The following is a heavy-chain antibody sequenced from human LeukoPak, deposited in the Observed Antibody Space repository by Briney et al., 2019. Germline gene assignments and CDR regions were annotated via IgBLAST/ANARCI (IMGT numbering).Heavy chain of an antibody. J-gene: IGHJ3*02. CDR1: GFTFSSYG. V-gene: IGHV3-48*04. D-gene: IGHD3-3*01. Sequence: GGSLRLSCAASGFTFSSYGMHWVRQAPGKGLEWVSYISSSGSTIYYADSVKGRFTISRDNAKNSLYLQMNSLRAEDTAVYYCARPLRFLGGGAFDIWGQGTMVTVSS. CDR3: ARPLRFLGGGAFDI. CDR2: ISSSGSTI.